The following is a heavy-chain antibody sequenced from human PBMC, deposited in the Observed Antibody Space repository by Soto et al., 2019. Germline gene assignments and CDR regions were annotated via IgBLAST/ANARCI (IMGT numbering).Heavy chain of an antibody. V-gene: IGHV4-4*02. Sequence: TSETLSLTCTVSGDSMSSSNWWNWVHQPPGKGLEWIGEAHHSGRTNYNPSLKSRVTISVDRSQNHFSLQLTSVTAADTAVYYCARSEATALDYWGQGTLVTVSS. CDR1: GDSMSSSNW. J-gene: IGHJ4*02. CDR2: AHHSGRT. CDR3: ARSEATALDY.